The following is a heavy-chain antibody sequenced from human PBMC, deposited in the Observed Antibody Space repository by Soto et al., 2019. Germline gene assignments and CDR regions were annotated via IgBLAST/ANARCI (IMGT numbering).Heavy chain of an antibody. CDR3: AREVDTAMVRTFDY. Sequence: SVKVSCKASGGTYSSYAISWVRQAPGQGLEWMGGIIPIFGTANYAQKFQGRVTITADKSTSTAYMELSSLRSEDTAVYYCAREVDTAMVRTFDYWGQGTLVTVSS. CDR1: GGTYSSYA. D-gene: IGHD5-18*01. J-gene: IGHJ4*02. V-gene: IGHV1-69*06. CDR2: IIPIFGTA.